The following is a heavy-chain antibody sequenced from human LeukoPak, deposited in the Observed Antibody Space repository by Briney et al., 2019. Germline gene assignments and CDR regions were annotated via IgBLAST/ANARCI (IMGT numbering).Heavy chain of an antibody. CDR1: GYIFANYW. V-gene: IGHV5-51*01. CDR3: ARQEYCSGASCYTWFDP. CDR2: IFPGDSEI. Sequence: GESLKISCKGSGYIFANYWIAWVRQMPGKGLEWMGTIFPGDSEIRYSPSFQGQVTISADRSISTAYLQWNSLKASDTAMYYCARQEYCSGASCYTWFDPWGQGTLVTVSS. J-gene: IGHJ5*02. D-gene: IGHD2-15*01.